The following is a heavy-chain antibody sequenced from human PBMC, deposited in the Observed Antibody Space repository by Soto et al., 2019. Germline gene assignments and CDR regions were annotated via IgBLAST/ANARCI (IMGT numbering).Heavy chain of an antibody. D-gene: IGHD5-12*01. CDR2: IIPIFGTA. CDR1: GGTFSSYA. Sequence: SVKVSCKASGGTFSSYAISWVRQAPGQGLEWMGGIIPIFGTANYAQKFQGRVTITADESTSTAYMELSSLRSEDTAVYHCARGSGQVATIYYYYYGMDVWGQGTTVTVSS. J-gene: IGHJ6*02. CDR3: ARGSGQVATIYYYYYGMDV. V-gene: IGHV1-69*13.